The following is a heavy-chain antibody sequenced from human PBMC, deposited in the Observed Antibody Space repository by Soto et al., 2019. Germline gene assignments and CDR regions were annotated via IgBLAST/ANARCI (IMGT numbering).Heavy chain of an antibody. Sequence: LSLTCTVSGGSIRSGYWNWIRQPAGKGLEWIGRIYSSGSANYNPSLQSRVIMSVDTSKNQFSLKLSSVTAADTAVYYCAREVDFYYFDYWGQGAPVTV. CDR3: AREVDFYYFDY. V-gene: IGHV4-4*07. J-gene: IGHJ4*02. CDR2: IYSSGSA. D-gene: IGHD2-2*01. CDR1: GGSIRSGY.